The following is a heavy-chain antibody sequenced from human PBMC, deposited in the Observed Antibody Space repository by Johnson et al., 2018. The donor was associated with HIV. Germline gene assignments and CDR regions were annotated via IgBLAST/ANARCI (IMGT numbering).Heavy chain of an antibody. V-gene: IGHV3-23*04. D-gene: IGHD6-13*01. CDR2: ISGSGSAT. CDR1: GFTFSSYA. J-gene: IGHJ3*02. CDR3: AKGGQQLADPFDI. Sequence: MLLVESGGGVVQPWGSLRLSCAASGFTFSSYAMSWVRQAPGKGLEWVSAISGSGSATDYAHSVKGRFTISRDNSKNTLYLDMTSLRGGDTAVYFCAKGGQQLADPFDIWGQGTLVTVSS.